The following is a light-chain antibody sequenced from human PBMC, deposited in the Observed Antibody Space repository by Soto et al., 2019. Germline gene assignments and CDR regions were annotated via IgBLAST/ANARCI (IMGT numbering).Light chain of an antibody. Sequence: EIVLTQSPATLSVSPGERATLSCRATQSVGTNLAWYQQKPGHVPRLLISGASTRATDIPARFRGSGSGTEVHLTISSRQSEDLAVDYCQQFDSWPINFVQGTRLEIK. CDR2: GAS. CDR3: QQFDSWPIN. V-gene: IGKV3-15*01. J-gene: IGKJ5*01. CDR1: QSVGTN.